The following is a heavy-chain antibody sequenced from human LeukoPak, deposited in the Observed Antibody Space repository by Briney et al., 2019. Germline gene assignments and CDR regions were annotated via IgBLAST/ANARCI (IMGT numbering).Heavy chain of an antibody. V-gene: IGHV3-9*01. J-gene: IGHJ4*02. CDR3: AKVGGSSDY. CDR2: ISWNSGSI. D-gene: IGHD1-26*01. Sequence: PGRSLRLSCAASGFTFDDYAMHWVRQAPGKGLEWVSGISWNSGSIGYADSAKGRFTISRDNAKNSLYLQMNSLRAEDTALYYCAKVGGSSDYWGQGTLVTVSS. CDR1: GFTFDDYA.